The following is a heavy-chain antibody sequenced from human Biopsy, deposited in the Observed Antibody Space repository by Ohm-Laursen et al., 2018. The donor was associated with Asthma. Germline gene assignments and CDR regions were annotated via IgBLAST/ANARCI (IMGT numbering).Heavy chain of an antibody. Sequence: ASVKVSCKASGGTFSSYAISWVRQAPGQGLEWMGGIIPIFGTANYAQKFQGRVTITADESTSTAYMELSSLRSEDTAVYYCARGGYYGDRRHHNGLDVWGQGTMVIVSS. CDR2: IIPIFGTA. CDR1: GGTFSSYA. V-gene: IGHV1-69*13. CDR3: ARGGYYGDRRHHNGLDV. J-gene: IGHJ3*01. D-gene: IGHD4-17*01.